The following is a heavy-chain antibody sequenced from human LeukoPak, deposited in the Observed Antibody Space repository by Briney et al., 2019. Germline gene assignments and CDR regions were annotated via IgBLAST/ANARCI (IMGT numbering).Heavy chain of an antibody. V-gene: IGHV1-8*01. J-gene: IGHJ5*02. CDR1: GYTFTSYD. CDR2: MNPNSGNT. CDR3: ARDQGVPAAREGWFDP. Sequence: GASVKVSCKASGYTFTSYDINWVRQATGQGLEWMGWMNPNSGNTGYAQKFQGRVTMTRNTSISTAYMELSSLRSEDTAVYYCARDQGVPAAREGWFDPWGQGTLVAVSS. D-gene: IGHD2-2*01.